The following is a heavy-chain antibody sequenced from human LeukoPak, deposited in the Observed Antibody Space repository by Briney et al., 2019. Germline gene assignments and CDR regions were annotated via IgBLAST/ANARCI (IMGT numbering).Heavy chain of an antibody. CDR3: ARGNPQLY. V-gene: IGHV3-53*01. Sequence: GGSLRLSCAASGFTFSSYSMNWVRQAPGKGLEWVSVIYSGGSTYYADSVKGRFTISRDNSKNTLYLQMNSLRAEDTAVYYCARGNPQLYWGQGTLVTVSS. D-gene: IGHD1-1*01. CDR1: GFTFSSYS. CDR2: IYSGGST. J-gene: IGHJ4*02.